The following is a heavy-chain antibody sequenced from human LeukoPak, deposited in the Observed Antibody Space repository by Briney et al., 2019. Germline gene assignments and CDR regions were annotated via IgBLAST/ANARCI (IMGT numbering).Heavy chain of an antibody. CDR2: IYHSGST. Sequence: SETLSLTCALSGYSISSGYYWGWIRPPPGKGLEWIGSIYHSGSTYYNPSLKSRVTISVDTSKNQFSLKLSSVTAADTAVYYCARLIAAAGTVFALAFDIWGQGTMVTVSS. CDR3: ARLIAAAGTVFALAFDI. V-gene: IGHV4-38-2*01. D-gene: IGHD6-13*01. J-gene: IGHJ3*02. CDR1: GYSISSGYY.